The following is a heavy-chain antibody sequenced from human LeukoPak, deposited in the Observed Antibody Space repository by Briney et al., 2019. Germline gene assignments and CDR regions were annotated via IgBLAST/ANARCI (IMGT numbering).Heavy chain of an antibody. CDR3: AVDRLTGYYAFDQ. CDR2: INTNTGNP. D-gene: IGHD3-9*01. J-gene: IGHJ4*02. Sequence: ASVKVSCKASGYTFTSYAVNWVRQAPGQGLEWMGWINTNTGNPTYAQGFTGRFVFSLDTSVSTAYLQISSLKAADTAVYYCAVDRLTGYYAFDQWGQGTLVTVSS. V-gene: IGHV7-4-1*02. CDR1: GYTFTSYA.